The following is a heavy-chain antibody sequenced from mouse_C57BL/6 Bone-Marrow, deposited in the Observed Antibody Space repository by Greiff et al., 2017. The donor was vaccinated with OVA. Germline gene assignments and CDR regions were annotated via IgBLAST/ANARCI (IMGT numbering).Heavy chain of an antibody. CDR3: ARGGLLRGYAMDY. CDR1: GYSITSGYY. V-gene: IGHV3-6*01. Sequence: EVQRVESGPGLVKPSQSLSLTCSVTGYSITSGYYWNWIRQFPGNKLEWMGYISYDGSNNYNPSLKNRISITRDTSKNQFFLKLNSVTTEDTATYYCARGGLLRGYAMDYWGQGTSVTVSS. D-gene: IGHD1-1*01. J-gene: IGHJ4*01. CDR2: ISYDGSN.